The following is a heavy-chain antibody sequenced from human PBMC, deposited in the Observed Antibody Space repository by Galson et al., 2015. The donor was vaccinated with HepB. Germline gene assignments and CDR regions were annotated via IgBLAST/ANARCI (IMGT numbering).Heavy chain of an antibody. Sequence: RLSCAASGFTFSSYGMHWVRQAPGKGLEWVAVISYDGRNKYYADSVKGRFTISRDNSKNTQYLQMKSLRAEDTAVYYCAKDWFRDIVGGTKGFFDYWGQGTLVTVSS. CDR2: ISYDGRNK. J-gene: IGHJ4*02. CDR1: GFTFSSYG. V-gene: IGHV3-30*18. D-gene: IGHD1-26*01. CDR3: AKDWFRDIVGGTKGFFDY.